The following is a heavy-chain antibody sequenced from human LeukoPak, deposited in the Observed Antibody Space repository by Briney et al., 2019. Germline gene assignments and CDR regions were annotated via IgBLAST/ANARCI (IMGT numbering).Heavy chain of an antibody. CDR3: ARDGHIVVVTAMDY. Sequence: PGGSLRLSCAASGFTFSSYSMNWVRQAPGKGLEWVSSISSSSSYIYYADSVKGRFTISRDNAKNSLYLQMNSLRAEDTAVYYCARDGHIVVVTAMDYWGQGTLVTVSS. V-gene: IGHV3-21*01. D-gene: IGHD2-21*02. CDR2: ISSSSSYI. CDR1: GFTFSSYS. J-gene: IGHJ4*02.